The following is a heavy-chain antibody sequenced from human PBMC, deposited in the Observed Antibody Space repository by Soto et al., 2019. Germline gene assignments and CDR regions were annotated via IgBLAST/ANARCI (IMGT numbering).Heavy chain of an antibody. V-gene: IGHV3-74*01. CDR2: ISDDGTIT. CDR3: ATAVDYDFWSGTTHYGMDV. D-gene: IGHD3-3*01. J-gene: IGHJ6*02. CDR1: GLTFSQYW. Sequence: PAGSLRLSCAASGLTFSQYWMHWVRQAPGQGLVWVSRISDDGTITDYADSVKGRFTVSRDNARNTHSLQMNSLRSEDTAVYFCATAVDYDFWSGTTHYGMDVWGQGTTVTVS.